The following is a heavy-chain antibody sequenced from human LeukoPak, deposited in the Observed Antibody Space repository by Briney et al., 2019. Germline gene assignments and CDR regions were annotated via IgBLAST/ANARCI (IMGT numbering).Heavy chain of an antibody. CDR3: ARSKVVGSGKFFQH. CDR2: INHSGSA. J-gene: IGHJ1*01. D-gene: IGHD3-22*01. CDR1: GGSFSGFY. Sequence: SETLSLTCGVSGGSFSGFYWGWIRQSPGKGLEWIGEINHSGSATYNPSLKSRVTISLDTSKNQFSLKLTSVTAADAAIYYCARSKVVGSGKFFQHWGQGTLVTVSS. V-gene: IGHV4-34*01.